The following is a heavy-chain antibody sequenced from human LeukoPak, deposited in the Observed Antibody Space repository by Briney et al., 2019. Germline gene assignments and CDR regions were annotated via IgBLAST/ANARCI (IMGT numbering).Heavy chain of an antibody. J-gene: IGHJ5*02. Sequence: SETLSLTCTVSGGSISSYYWSWIRQPPGKGLEWIGYIYYSGSTNYNPSLKSRVTISVDTAKNQFSLKLSSVTAADTAVYYCARVGERDCGGDCSYNWFDPRGQGTLITVSS. CDR1: GGSISSYY. CDR2: IYYSGST. V-gene: IGHV4-59*01. D-gene: IGHD2-21*01. CDR3: ARVGERDCGGDCSYNWFDP.